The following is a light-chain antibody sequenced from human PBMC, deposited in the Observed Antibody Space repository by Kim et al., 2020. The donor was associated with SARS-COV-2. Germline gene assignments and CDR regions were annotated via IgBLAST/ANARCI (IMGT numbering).Light chain of an antibody. CDR1: QSVSSN. CDR3: QQYNNWPPLFS. Sequence: PGERATLSCRASQSVSSNLAWYQQKPGQAPRLLIYGASTRATGIPARFSGSGSGTEFTLTISSLQSEDFAVYYCQQYNNWPPLFSFGPGTKVDIK. V-gene: IGKV3-15*01. J-gene: IGKJ3*01. CDR2: GAS.